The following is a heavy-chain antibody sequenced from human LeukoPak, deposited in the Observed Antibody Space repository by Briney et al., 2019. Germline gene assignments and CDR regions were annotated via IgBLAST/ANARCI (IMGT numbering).Heavy chain of an antibody. CDR1: GYTFTSYY. Sequence: GASVKVSCKASGYTFTSYYMHWVRQAPGQGLEWMGIINPSGGSTSYAQKFQGRVTITADESTSTAYMELSSLRSEDTAVYYCARDHTLNYYDSSGYHPFDYWGQGTLVTVSS. V-gene: IGHV1-46*01. J-gene: IGHJ4*02. CDR2: INPSGGST. D-gene: IGHD3-22*01. CDR3: ARDHTLNYYDSSGYHPFDY.